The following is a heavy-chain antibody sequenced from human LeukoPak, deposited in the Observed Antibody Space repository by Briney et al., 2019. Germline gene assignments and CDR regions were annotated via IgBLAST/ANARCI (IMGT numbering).Heavy chain of an antibody. CDR3: TRENHY. V-gene: IGHV3-53*05. J-gene: IGHJ4*02. CDR2: IYSDGST. Sequence: GKGLEWVSLIYSDGSTYYADSVKGRFTISRDNSKNTLYLQMNSLRAEDTAVYYCTRENHYWGQGTLVTVSS.